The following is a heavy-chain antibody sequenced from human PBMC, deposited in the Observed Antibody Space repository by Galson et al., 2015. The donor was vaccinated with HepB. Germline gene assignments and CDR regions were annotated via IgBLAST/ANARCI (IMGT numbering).Heavy chain of an antibody. CDR1: RGSIRSGDYY. D-gene: IGHD3-10*01. J-gene: IGHJ4*02. CDR2: IYYRGGT. V-gene: IGHV4-30-4*01. Sequence: LSLTCTVSRGSIRSGDYYWSWIRQPPGKGLEYIGYIYYRGGTNYNPSLKSRVTVAVDLSNNQFSLKLSSVTAADTAVYYCARFYGSGSYYNDWGQGTLVTVSS. CDR3: ARFYGSGSYYND.